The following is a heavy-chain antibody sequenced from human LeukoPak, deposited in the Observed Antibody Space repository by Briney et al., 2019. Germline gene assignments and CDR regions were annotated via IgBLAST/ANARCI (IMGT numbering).Heavy chain of an antibody. CDR1: GGSISSYY. Sequence: SETLSLTCTVSGGSISSYYWSWIRQPPGKGLEWIGYIYTSGSTNYNPSLKSRVTISVDTSKNQFSLKLSSVTAADTAVYYCARDNKWLRPFDYWGQGTLVTVSS. J-gene: IGHJ4*02. V-gene: IGHV4-4*09. D-gene: IGHD5-12*01. CDR2: IYTSGST. CDR3: ARDNKWLRPFDY.